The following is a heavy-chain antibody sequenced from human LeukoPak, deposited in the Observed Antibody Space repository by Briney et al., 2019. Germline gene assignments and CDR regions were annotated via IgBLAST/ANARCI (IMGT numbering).Heavy chain of an antibody. V-gene: IGHV1-18*01. J-gene: IGHJ5*02. CDR3: AREIGVCSSTSCYQSWFDP. CDR1: GYTFTSYD. CDR2: ISAYNGNT. D-gene: IGHD2-2*01. Sequence: ASVKVSCKASGYTFTSYDINWVRQAPGQGLEWMGWISAYNGNTNYAQKLQGRVTMTTDTSTSTAYMELRSLRSDDTAVYYCAREIGVCSSTSCYQSWFDPWGQGTLVTVSS.